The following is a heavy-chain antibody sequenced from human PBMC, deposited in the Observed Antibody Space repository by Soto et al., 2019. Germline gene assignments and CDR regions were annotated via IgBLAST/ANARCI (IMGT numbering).Heavy chain of an antibody. CDR3: ARLAYSDYST. D-gene: IGHD5-12*01. CDR1: GYTFTSYD. CDR2: MNPNSGNT. Sequence: ASVKVSCKASGYTFTSYDINWVRQATGQGLEWMGWMNPNSGNTGYAQKFQGRVTMTRNTSISTAYMELSSLRSEETAVYYCARLAYSDYSTWGQGTLVTVSS. J-gene: IGHJ4*02. V-gene: IGHV1-8*01.